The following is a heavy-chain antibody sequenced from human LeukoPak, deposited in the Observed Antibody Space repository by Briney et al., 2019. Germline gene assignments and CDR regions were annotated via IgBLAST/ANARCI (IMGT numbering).Heavy chain of an antibody. J-gene: IGHJ4*02. V-gene: IGHV4-59*01. Sequence: SETLSLTCIVSGDSITSYYWSWIRQPPGKGLEWIGNMFYSGTTNYNPSLKSRVNISVDTSKNQFSLNLNSVTAADTAVYYCARSKVGFCGTSSCRPFYFDYWGQGTLVTVSS. CDR1: GDSITSYY. CDR3: ARSKVGFCGTSSCRPFYFDY. D-gene: IGHD2-2*01. CDR2: MFYSGTT.